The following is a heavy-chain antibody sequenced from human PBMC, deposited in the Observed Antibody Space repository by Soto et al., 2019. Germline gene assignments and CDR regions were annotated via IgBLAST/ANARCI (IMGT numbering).Heavy chain of an antibody. Sequence: QVQLLESGPGLVKPSETLSVTCTVSGGSITSYYWSWIRQSPGKGLEWIGYIYYSGSTNYNPSLKSRVTISVDTSKNQFSLKLSSVTAADTAVYYCARGGVYSSGWYPWGQGTLVTVSS. CDR1: GGSITSYY. D-gene: IGHD6-19*01. CDR3: ARGGVYSSGWYP. V-gene: IGHV4-59*01. CDR2: IYYSGST. J-gene: IGHJ5*02.